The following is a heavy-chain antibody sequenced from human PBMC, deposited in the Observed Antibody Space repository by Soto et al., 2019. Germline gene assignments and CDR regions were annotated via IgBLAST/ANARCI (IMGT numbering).Heavy chain of an antibody. CDR3: ARDQVVGATTDYYYGMDV. CDR2: IWYDGSNK. D-gene: IGHD1-26*01. CDR1: GFTFSSYG. Sequence: PGGSLRLSCAASGFTFSSYGMHWVRQAPGKGLEWVAVIWYDGSNKYYADSVKGRFTISRDNSKNTLYLQMNSLRAEDTAVYYCARDQVVGATTDYYYGMDVWGQGTTVTSP. J-gene: IGHJ6*02. V-gene: IGHV3-33*01.